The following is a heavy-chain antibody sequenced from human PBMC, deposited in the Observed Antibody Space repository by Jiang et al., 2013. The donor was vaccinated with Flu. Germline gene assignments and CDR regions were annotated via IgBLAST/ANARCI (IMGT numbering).Heavy chain of an antibody. CDR3: AREGGGGDYGVIFDY. Sequence: QLVESGGGVVQPGRSLRLSCAASGFTFSSYGMHWVRQAPGKGLEWVAVIWYDGSNKYYADSVKGRFTISRDNSKNTLYLQMNSLRAEDTAVYYCAREGGGGDYGVIFDYWGQGTLVTVSS. D-gene: IGHD2-21*02. V-gene: IGHV3-33*01. CDR1: GFTFSSYG. J-gene: IGHJ4*02. CDR2: IWYDGSNK.